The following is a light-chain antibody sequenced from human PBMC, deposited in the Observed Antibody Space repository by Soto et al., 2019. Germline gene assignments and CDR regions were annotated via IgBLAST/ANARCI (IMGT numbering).Light chain of an antibody. CDR3: QQRSNWLT. CDR2: DAS. V-gene: IGKV3-11*01. J-gene: IGKJ4*01. CDR1: QSVSSY. Sequence: EIVLTQSPATLSLSPGERATLSCRASQSVSSYLAWYQQKPGQAPRLLISDASNRATAIPARFSGSGSGTDFTLTISSLEPEDFAVYYFQQRSNWLTFGGGTKVEIK.